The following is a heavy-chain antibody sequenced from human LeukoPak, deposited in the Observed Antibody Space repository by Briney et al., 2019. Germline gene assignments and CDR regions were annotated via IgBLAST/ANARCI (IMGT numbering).Heavy chain of an antibody. CDR1: GFTFRNYE. J-gene: IGHJ4*02. CDR2: ISRDGSTV. Sequence: GGSLRLSCAGSGFTFRNYEMSWVRQAPRKGLEWVSHISRDGSTVYYRDSGKGRFTISRDNVKNSLYLHMNSLRVEDTGVYYCARDLGDWYSSGFDDWGQGSLVIVSS. CDR3: ARDLGDWYSSGFDD. D-gene: IGHD3-10*01. V-gene: IGHV3-48*03.